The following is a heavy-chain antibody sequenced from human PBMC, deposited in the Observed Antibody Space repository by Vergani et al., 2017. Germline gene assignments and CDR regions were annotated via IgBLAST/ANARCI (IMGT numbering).Heavy chain of an antibody. J-gene: IGHJ4*02. CDR2: IYYSGST. D-gene: IGHD3-22*01. CDR1: GGSISSYY. Sequence: QVQLQESGPGLVKPSETLSLTCTVSGGSISSYYWSWIRQPPGKGLEWIGYIYYSGSTNYNPSLKSRVTISVDTSKNQFSLKLSSVTSADTAVYYCARAFLGRYYDRSGYFDYWGQGTLVTVSS. V-gene: IGHV4-59*01. CDR3: ARAFLGRYYDRSGYFDY.